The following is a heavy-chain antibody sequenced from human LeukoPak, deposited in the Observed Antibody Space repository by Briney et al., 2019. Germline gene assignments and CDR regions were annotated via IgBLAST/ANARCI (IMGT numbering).Heavy chain of an antibody. D-gene: IGHD2-2*01. J-gene: IGHJ3*02. Sequence: GGSLRLSCAASGFTFSSYSINWVRQAPGKGLEWVSSISSSSSYIYYADSVKGRFTISRDNAKNSLYLQMNSLRAEDTAVYYCARDTRVPHDAFDIWGQGTMVTVSS. V-gene: IGHV3-21*01. CDR3: ARDTRVPHDAFDI. CDR1: GFTFSSYS. CDR2: ISSSSSYI.